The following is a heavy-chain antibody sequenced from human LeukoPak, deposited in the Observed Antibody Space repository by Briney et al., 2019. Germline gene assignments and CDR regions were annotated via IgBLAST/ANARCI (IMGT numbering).Heavy chain of an antibody. D-gene: IGHD3-22*01. CDR3: ARDDSGG. CDR1: GFTFSSYA. V-gene: IGHV3-48*04. CDR2: ISSGSSTT. J-gene: IGHJ4*02. Sequence: PGGSLRLSCAASGFTFSSYAMSWVRQAPAMGLEWISYISSGSSTTNYADAVKGRFTISRDNAKNSLYLQMNSLRAEDTAVYYCARDDSGGWGQGTLVTVSS.